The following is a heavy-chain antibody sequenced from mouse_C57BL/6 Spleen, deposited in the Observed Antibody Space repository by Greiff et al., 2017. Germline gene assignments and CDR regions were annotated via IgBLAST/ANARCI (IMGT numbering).Heavy chain of an antibody. Sequence: DVMLVESGGGLVQPGGSLKLSCAASGFTFSDYYMYWVRQTPEKRLEWVAYISNGVGSTYYPDTVKGRFTISKDTAKNTLYLQMRLLQSEDTAMYYCAIRYLLWSSMDYWGQGTSVTVSS. V-gene: IGHV5-12*01. D-gene: IGHD2-1*01. CDR3: AIRYLLWSSMDY. CDR1: GFTFSDYY. J-gene: IGHJ4*01. CDR2: ISNGVGST.